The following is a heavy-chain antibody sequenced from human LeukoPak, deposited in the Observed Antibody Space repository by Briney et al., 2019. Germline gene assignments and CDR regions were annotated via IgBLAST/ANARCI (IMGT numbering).Heavy chain of an antibody. CDR1: GFTFSSYA. D-gene: IGHD2/OR15-2a*01. V-gene: IGHV3-23*01. CDR3: AKDNRDY. Sequence: GGSLRLSCAASGFTFSSYAMSWVRQAPGKGLQWVSAINGRGRRTYYADYVERRFTNSKDNPKNTLYLQMNSLRAEDTAVYYCAKDNRDYWGQGTLVTVSS. J-gene: IGHJ4*02. CDR2: INGRGRRT.